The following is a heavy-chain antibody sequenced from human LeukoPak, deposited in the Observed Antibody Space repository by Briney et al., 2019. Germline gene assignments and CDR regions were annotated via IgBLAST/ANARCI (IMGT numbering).Heavy chain of an antibody. Sequence: PSETLSLTCTVSGGSISSYYWSWIRQPPGKGLEWIGYIYYSGSTNYNPSLKSRVTISVDTSKNQFSPKLSSVTAADTAVYYCARRRPSPYDSSGLSFDIWGQGTMVTVSS. J-gene: IGHJ3*02. CDR3: ARRRPSPYDSSGLSFDI. CDR1: GGSISSYY. CDR2: IYYSGST. D-gene: IGHD3-22*01. V-gene: IGHV4-59*08.